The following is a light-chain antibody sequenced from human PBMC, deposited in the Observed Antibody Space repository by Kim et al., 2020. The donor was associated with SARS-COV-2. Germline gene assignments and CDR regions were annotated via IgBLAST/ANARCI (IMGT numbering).Light chain of an antibody. CDR2: DAS. V-gene: IGKV3-20*01. CDR3: QQYSSAPRT. J-gene: IGKJ1*01. Sequence: SPGERATLSCRARQGVVASNLAWCQQKPGQAPRLLIYDASRRATRIPERFSGSGDGTDFTLTISRVETEELVVYYCQQYSSAPRTFGQGTKVEIK. CDR1: QGVVASN.